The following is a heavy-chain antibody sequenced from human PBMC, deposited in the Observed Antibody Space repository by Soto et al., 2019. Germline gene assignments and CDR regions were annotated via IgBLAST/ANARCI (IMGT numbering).Heavy chain of an antibody. CDR1: GDRVSSNSAD. D-gene: IGHD4-17*01. CDR3: ARGSPSPDYGGNSFHFDY. V-gene: IGHV6-1*01. CDR2: TYYRSKWYN. Sequence: KQSQTLSLTCAISGDRVSSNSADWNWIRQSPSRGLEWLGRTYYRSKWYNDYAVSVKSRITSNLETSKNQFSLQLNSVTPEDTAVYYCARGSPSPDYGGNSFHFDYWGQGTLVTVSS. J-gene: IGHJ4*02.